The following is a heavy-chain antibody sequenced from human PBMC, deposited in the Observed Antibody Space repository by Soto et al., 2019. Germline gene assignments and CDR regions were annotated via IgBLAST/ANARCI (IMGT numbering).Heavy chain of an antibody. J-gene: IGHJ4*02. CDR1: GFTFGDYA. CDR2: IRSKAYDGTT. V-gene: IGHV3-49*03. CDR3: TRTQSPYCSSSSCYAWDS. Sequence: GGSLRLSCTASGFTFGDYAVSWFRQAPGKRLEWVAFIRSKAYDGTTEYAASVKGRFTISRDDSNSIAHLQMSSLKTEDTAVYYCTRTQSPYCSSSSCYAWDSWGQGTLVTVSS. D-gene: IGHD2-2*01.